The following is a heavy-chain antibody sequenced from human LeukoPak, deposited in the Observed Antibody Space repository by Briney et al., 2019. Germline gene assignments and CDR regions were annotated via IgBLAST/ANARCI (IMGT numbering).Heavy chain of an antibody. CDR3: ARDSGSYYYFDY. CDR1: GFTFSSFS. V-gene: IGHV3-21*01. D-gene: IGHD1-26*01. CDR2: ISSTSSYI. Sequence: GGSLRLSCAASGFTFSSFSMNWVRQAPGKGLEWVSSISSTSSYIYYADSVKGRFTISRDNAKNSLYLQMNSLRAEDTAVYYCARDSGSYYYFDYWGQGTLVTVSS. J-gene: IGHJ4*02.